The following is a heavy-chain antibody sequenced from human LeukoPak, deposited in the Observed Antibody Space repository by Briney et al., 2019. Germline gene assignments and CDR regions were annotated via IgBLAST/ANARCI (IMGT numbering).Heavy chain of an antibody. V-gene: IGHV4-34*01. J-gene: IGHJ5*02. D-gene: IGHD4-23*01. CDR3: ARAPLRWQRWFDP. CDR2: INHSGST. Sequence: PSETLSLTCAVYGGSFSGYYWSWIRQPPGKGLEWIGEINHSGSTNYNPSLKSRVTISVDTSKNQFSLKLSSVTAADTAVYYCARAPLRWQRWFDPWGQGTLVTVSS. CDR1: GGSFSGYY.